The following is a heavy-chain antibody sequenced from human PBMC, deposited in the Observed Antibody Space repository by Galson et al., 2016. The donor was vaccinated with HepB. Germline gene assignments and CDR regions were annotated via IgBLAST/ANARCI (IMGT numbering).Heavy chain of an antibody. J-gene: IGHJ4*02. CDR1: GGTFSSYT. Sequence: SVKVSCKASGGTFSSYTISWVRQAPGQGLEWMGRIIPILGIANYAQNFQGRVAITADKSTGTAYMELSSLRSEDTAVYYCARDISGWYLLDSWGQGALVTVSS. V-gene: IGHV1-69*04. CDR2: IIPILGIA. D-gene: IGHD6-19*01. CDR3: ARDISGWYLLDS.